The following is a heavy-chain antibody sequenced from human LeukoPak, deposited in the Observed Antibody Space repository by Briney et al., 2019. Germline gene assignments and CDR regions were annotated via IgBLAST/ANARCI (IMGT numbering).Heavy chain of an antibody. Sequence: PGGSLRLSCAASGFTVSSNYMNWVRQAPGRGLEWVSVIYIDGNRYYADSVKGRFTISRDNSKNTLYLQMNSLRAEDTAVYYCAKDLTMIVVAIFDYWGQGTLVTVSS. J-gene: IGHJ4*02. CDR2: IYIDGNR. D-gene: IGHD3-22*01. CDR1: GFTVSSNY. V-gene: IGHV3-53*01. CDR3: AKDLTMIVVAIFDY.